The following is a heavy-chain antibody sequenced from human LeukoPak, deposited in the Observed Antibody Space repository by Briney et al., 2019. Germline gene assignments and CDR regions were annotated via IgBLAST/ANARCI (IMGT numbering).Heavy chain of an antibody. CDR2: ISDSGGSA. J-gene: IGHJ4*02. CDR3: ATSPGAAAGSSGLDY. D-gene: IGHD6-13*01. V-gene: IGHV3-23*01. Sequence: RGSLRLSCAASVYTPSSYAMSWVRPTPGRGVECVSAISDSGGSAYYAHSLKGGFTISRDTSKNTLYLQMNRLRAEDTAVYYCATSPGAAAGSSGLDYWGQGTLVTVSS. CDR1: VYTPSSYA.